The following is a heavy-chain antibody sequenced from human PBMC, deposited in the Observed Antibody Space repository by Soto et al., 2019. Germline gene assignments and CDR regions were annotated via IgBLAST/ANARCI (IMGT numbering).Heavy chain of an antibody. J-gene: IGHJ6*02. D-gene: IGHD5-12*01. V-gene: IGHV1-18*01. CDR1: GYTFTIYG. CDR2: ISAYNGNT. CDR3: ARDVEDRVATTDYYYYGMDV. Sequence: QVQLVQSGAEVKKHGASVKVSCKASGYTFTIYGISWVRQAPGPGLEWMGWISAYNGNTLYAQKHQGRDTITPDTSTSTADMELRSLRSDDTTVYYCARDVEDRVATTDYYYYGMDVWGQGTTVTVAS.